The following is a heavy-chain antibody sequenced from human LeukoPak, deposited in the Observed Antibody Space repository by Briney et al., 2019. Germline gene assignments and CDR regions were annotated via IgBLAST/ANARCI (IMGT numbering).Heavy chain of an antibody. CDR3: ARRGHGYGSPFDY. V-gene: IGHV3-66*04. CDR1: GFTVSSNY. J-gene: IGHJ4*02. CDR2: IYPNGNT. D-gene: IGHD5-18*01. Sequence: GGSLRLSCAASGFTVSSNYMNWVRQAPGKGLEWVSMIYPNGNTFYTDSVKGRFTISRDNSKNTLDLQMSSLRAEDTAVYYCARRGHGYGSPFDYWGQGTQVTVSS.